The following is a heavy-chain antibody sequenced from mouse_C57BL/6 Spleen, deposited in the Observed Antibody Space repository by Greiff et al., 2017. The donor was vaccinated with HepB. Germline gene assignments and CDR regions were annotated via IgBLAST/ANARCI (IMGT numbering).Heavy chain of an antibody. CDR3: ARGRSYYDAMDY. V-gene: IGHV2-2*01. D-gene: IGHD2-10*01. CDR1: GFSLTSYG. CDR2: VWSGGST. J-gene: IGHJ4*01. Sequence: VQLQQSGPGLVQPSQSLSITCTVSGFSLTSYGVHWVRQSPGKGLEWLGVVWSGGSTDYNAAFISRLSISKDNSKSQVFFKMNSLQADDTAIYYCARGRSYYDAMDYWGQGTSVTVSS.